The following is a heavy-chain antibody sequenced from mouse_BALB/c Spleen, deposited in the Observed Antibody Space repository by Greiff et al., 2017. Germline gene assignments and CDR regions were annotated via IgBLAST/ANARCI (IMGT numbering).Heavy chain of an antibody. CDR3: ARGSRDRYDVAWFAY. Sequence: EVKLVESGGGLVKPGGSLKLSCAASGFTFSDYYMYWVRQTPEKRLEWVATISDGGSYTYYPDSVKGRFTISRDNAKNNLYLQMSSLKSEDTAMYYCARGSRDRYDVAWFAYWGQGTLVTVSA. CDR1: GFTFSDYY. V-gene: IGHV5-4*02. CDR2: ISDGGSYT. D-gene: IGHD2-14*01. J-gene: IGHJ3*01.